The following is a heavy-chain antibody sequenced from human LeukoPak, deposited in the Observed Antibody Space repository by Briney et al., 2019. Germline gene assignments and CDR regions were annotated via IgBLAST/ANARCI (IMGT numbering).Heavy chain of an antibody. Sequence: ASVKVSCKASGGTFSSYAISWVRQAPGQGLEWMGGIIPIFGTANSAQKFQGRVTITADESTSTAYMELSSLRSEDTAVYYCARDFGRDDYYGMDVWGQGTTVTVSS. CDR3: ARDFGRDDYYGMDV. D-gene: IGHD5-24*01. J-gene: IGHJ6*02. CDR1: GGTFSSYA. CDR2: IIPIFGTA. V-gene: IGHV1-69*13.